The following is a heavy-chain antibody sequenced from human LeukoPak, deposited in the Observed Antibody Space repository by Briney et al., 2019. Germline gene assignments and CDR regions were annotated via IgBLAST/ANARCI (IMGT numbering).Heavy chain of an antibody. Sequence: SETLSLTCTVSGGSISSYYWSWIRQPPGKGLEWIGYIYYSGSTNYNPSLKSRVTISVDTSKNQFSLKLSSVTAADTAVYYCARDFWTRFDPWGQGTLVTVSS. D-gene: IGHD3/OR15-3a*01. J-gene: IGHJ5*02. V-gene: IGHV4-59*01. CDR2: IYYSGST. CDR3: ARDFWTRFDP. CDR1: GGSISSYY.